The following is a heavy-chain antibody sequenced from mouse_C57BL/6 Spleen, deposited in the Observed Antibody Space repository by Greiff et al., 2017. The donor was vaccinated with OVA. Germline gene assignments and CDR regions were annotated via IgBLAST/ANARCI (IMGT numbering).Heavy chain of an antibody. V-gene: IGHV1-39*01. D-gene: IGHD1-1*02. Sequence: VHVKQSGPELVKPGASVKISCKASGYSFTDYNMNWVKQSNGKSLEWIGVINPNYGTTSYNQKFKGKATLTVDQSSSTAYMQRNSLTSEDSAVYYCARGVYGGFAYWGQGTLVTVSA. CDR3: ARGVYGGFAY. J-gene: IGHJ3*01. CDR1: GYSFTDYN. CDR2: INPNYGTT.